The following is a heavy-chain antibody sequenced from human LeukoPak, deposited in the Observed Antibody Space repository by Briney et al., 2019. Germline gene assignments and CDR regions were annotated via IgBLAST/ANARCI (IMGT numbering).Heavy chain of an antibody. J-gene: IGHJ4*02. D-gene: IGHD2-2*01. CDR1: GFTFSNYG. Sequence: PGRSLRLSCAASGFTFSNYGMQWVRQAPGKGLEWVAVVSYDGSTKYYEDSVKGRFTISRDNSKNTLYLQMNSLRAEDTAVYYCARTVDCSSTSCYEFDYWGQGTLVTVSS. CDR3: ARTVDCSSTSCYEFDY. V-gene: IGHV3-30*03. CDR2: VSYDGSTK.